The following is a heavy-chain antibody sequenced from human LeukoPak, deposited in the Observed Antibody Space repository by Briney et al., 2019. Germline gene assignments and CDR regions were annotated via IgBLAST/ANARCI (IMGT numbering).Heavy chain of an antibody. D-gene: IGHD3-22*01. CDR2: ISSSSYI. Sequence: GGSLRLSCAASGFTFSSYSMNWVRQAPGKGLEWVSSISSSSYIYYADPVKGRFTISRDNAKNSLYLQMNSLRAEDTAVYYCARDHYYDSSGHFDYWGQGTLVTVSS. J-gene: IGHJ4*02. CDR1: GFTFSSYS. CDR3: ARDHYYDSSGHFDY. V-gene: IGHV3-21*01.